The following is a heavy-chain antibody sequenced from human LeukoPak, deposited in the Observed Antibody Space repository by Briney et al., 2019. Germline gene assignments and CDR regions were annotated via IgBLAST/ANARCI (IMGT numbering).Heavy chain of an antibody. J-gene: IGHJ4*02. CDR1: GGSFSGYY. Sequence: SETLSLTCAVYGGSFSGYYWSWIRQPPGKGLEWIGEINHSGSTNYNPSIKSRVTISVDTSKTQFSLKLSSVTAADTAVYYCARRVVRGVTNDYWGQGTLVTVSS. D-gene: IGHD3-10*01. CDR2: INHSGST. V-gene: IGHV4-34*01. CDR3: ARRVVRGVTNDY.